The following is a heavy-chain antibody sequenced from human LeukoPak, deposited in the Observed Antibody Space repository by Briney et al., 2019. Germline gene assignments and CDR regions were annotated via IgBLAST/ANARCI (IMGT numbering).Heavy chain of an antibody. J-gene: IGHJ4*02. V-gene: IGHV4-30-2*01. CDR1: GGSISSGGYY. CDR3: ARDFEITGTSY. D-gene: IGHD1-7*01. CDR2: IYHSGST. Sequence: PSETLSLTCTVSGGSISSGGYYWSWIRQPPGKGLEWIGYIYHSGSTYYNPSLKSRVTISVDRSKNQFSLKLSSVTAADTAVYYCARDFEITGTSYWGQGTLVTVSS.